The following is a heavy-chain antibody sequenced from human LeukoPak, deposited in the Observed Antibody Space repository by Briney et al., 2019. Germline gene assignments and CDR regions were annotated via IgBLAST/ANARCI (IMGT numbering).Heavy chain of an antibody. J-gene: IGHJ6*03. V-gene: IGHV3-23*01. D-gene: IGHD2-15*01. Sequence: GGSLRLSCAASGFTFTSYSMNWVRQAPGKGLEWVSAISGSGDSTYYADFVRGRFTISRDNSKSTLYLQMNNLRADDTAVYYCAKVLLRALDYMDVWGKGTTVTVSS. CDR2: ISGSGDST. CDR3: AKVLLRALDYMDV. CDR1: GFTFTSYS.